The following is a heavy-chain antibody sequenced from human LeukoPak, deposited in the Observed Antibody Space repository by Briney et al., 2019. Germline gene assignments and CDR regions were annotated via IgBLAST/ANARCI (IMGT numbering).Heavy chain of an antibody. Sequence: GGSLRLSCAASGFTFSSYGMHWVRQAPGKGLEWVAFIRYDGSNKYYADSVKGRFTISRDNSKNTLYLQMNSLRAEDTAVYYCAKDREQRATAIDYWGQGTLVTVSS. J-gene: IGHJ4*02. CDR3: AKDREQRATAIDY. D-gene: IGHD6-25*01. CDR2: IRYDGSNK. V-gene: IGHV3-30*02. CDR1: GFTFSSYG.